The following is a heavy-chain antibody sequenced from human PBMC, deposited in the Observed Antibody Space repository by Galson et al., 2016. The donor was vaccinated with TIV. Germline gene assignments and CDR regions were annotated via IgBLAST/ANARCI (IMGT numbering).Heavy chain of an antibody. CDR1: GFTLPNYG. Sequence: SLRLSCATSGFTLPNYGMTWVRQASGKGLEWVAVIWYDGTNTHYADSVKGRFTISKDNSENTLNLQMNTLRAEDTAVYYCARTGANTLYSGGYGDDDGFDFWGQGTMVTVSS. D-gene: IGHD1-26*01. CDR3: ARTGANTLYSGGYGDDDGFDF. J-gene: IGHJ3*01. CDR2: IWYDGTNT. V-gene: IGHV3-33*01.